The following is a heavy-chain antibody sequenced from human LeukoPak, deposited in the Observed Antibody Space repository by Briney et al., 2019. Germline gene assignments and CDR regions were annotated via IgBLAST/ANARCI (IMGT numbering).Heavy chain of an antibody. CDR3: AKDSLQYCSSTSCYEVNSVDP. J-gene: IGHJ5*02. CDR2: ISSNGDST. Sequence: GGSLRLSCAASGFTFSSYSMRWVRQAPGKGLEYVSAISSNGDSTYYASSAKGGFTISRDNCKNTLYLQKGRLRADDTAVYYCAKDSLQYCSSTSCYEVNSVDPGGQGTLVTVSS. D-gene: IGHD2-2*01. V-gene: IGHV3-64*01. CDR1: GFTFSSYS.